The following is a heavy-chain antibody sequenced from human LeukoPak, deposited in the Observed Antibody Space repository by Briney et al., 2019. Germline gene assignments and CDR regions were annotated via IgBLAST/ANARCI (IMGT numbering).Heavy chain of an antibody. CDR2: IYTSGST. Sequence: SETLSLTCTVSGGSISNYYWSWIRQPAGKGLEWIGHIYTSGSTNYNPSLKSRVTISVDTSKNQFSLKLSSVTAADTAVYYCAREWEPEAFGYWGQGTLVTVSS. D-gene: IGHD1-26*01. CDR3: AREWEPEAFGY. V-gene: IGHV4-4*07. CDR1: GGSISNYY. J-gene: IGHJ4*02.